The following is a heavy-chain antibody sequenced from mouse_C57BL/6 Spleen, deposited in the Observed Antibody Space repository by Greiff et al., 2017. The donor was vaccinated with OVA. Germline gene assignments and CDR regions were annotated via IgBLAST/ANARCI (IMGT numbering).Heavy chain of an antibody. J-gene: IGHJ1*03. CDR2: IWRGGST. CDR1: GFSLTSYG. V-gene: IGHV2-5*01. CDR3: AKAGSLPYWYFDV. Sequence: VMLVESGPGLVQPSQSLSITCTVSGFSLTSYGVHWVRQSPGKGLEWLGVIWRGGSTDYNAAFMSRLSITKDNSKSQVFFKMKSLQADDAAIYCCAKAGSLPYWYFDVWGTGTTVTVSS.